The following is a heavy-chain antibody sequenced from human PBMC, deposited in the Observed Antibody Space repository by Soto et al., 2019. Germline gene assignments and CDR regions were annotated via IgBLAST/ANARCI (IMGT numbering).Heavy chain of an antibody. Sequence: GGSLRLSCAASGFTFSSYAMSWVRQAPGKGLEWVSAISGSGGSTYYADSVKGRFTISRDNSKNTLYLQMNSLRAEDTAVYYCAKVLNDADLVWFGELHYWGQGTLVTVSS. D-gene: IGHD3-10*01. CDR2: ISGSGGST. J-gene: IGHJ4*02. V-gene: IGHV3-23*01. CDR1: GFTFSSYA. CDR3: AKVLNDADLVWFGELHY.